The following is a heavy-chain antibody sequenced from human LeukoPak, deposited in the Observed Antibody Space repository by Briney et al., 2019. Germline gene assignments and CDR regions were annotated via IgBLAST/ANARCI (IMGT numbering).Heavy chain of an antibody. CDR2: IIPIFGTA. CDR1: GGTFSSYA. J-gene: IGHJ6*02. Sequence: GASVKVSCKASGGTFSSYAISWVRQAPGQGLEWMGGIIPIFGTANYAQKFQGRVTITADESTSTAYMELSSLRSEDTAVYYCARDGPYSSSWYGYYYYGMDVWGQGTTVTVSS. V-gene: IGHV1-69*13. CDR3: ARDGPYSSSWYGYYYYGMDV. D-gene: IGHD6-13*01.